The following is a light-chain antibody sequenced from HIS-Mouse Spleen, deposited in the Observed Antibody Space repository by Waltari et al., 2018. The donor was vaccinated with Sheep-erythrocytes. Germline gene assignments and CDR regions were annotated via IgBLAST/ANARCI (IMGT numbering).Light chain of an antibody. CDR3: QQSYSTPPLT. J-gene: IGKJ4*01. CDR2: AAS. Sequence: DIQMTQSPSSLSASVGDRVTITCRASQSISSYLNWYQQKPGKAPKLLIYAASSLQSGVPSRFSGSVSGTDFPLTISSLQPEDFATYYCQQSYSTPPLTFGGGTKVEIK. V-gene: IGKV1-39*01. CDR1: QSISSY.